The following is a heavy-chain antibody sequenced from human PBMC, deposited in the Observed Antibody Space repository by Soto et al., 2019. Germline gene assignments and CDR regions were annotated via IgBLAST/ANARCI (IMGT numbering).Heavy chain of an antibody. D-gene: IGHD2-8*01. CDR3: ARGAYCTNGVCYPDAFDI. V-gene: IGHV1-18*01. J-gene: IGHJ3*02. CDR2: ISAYNGNT. CDR1: GYTFTSYG. Sequence: ASVKVSCKASGYTFTSYGISWVRQAPGQGLEWMGWISAYNGNTNYAQKIQGRVTMTTDTSTSTAYMELRSLRSDDTAVYYCARGAYCTNGVCYPDAFDIWGQGTMVTVSS.